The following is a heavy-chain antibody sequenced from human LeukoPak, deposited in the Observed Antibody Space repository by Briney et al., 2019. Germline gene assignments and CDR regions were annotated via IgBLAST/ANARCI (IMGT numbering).Heavy chain of an antibody. D-gene: IGHD2-2*01. CDR2: KYYTGSA. CDR1: GVSVSDGRYY. J-gene: IGHJ3*02. Sequence: SQTLSLTCNVSGVSVSDGRYYWTWIRQHPAKSLEWIVYKYYTGSAKYNPSLKSRLTISVDTSKNQFSLQLSSVTAADTATYYCATPYCSSTSCLDVFNMWGQGTRVTVSS. CDR3: ATPYCSSTSCLDVFNM. V-gene: IGHV4-31*03.